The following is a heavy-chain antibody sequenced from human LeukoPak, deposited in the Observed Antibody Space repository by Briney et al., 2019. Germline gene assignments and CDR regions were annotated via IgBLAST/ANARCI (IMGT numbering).Heavy chain of an antibody. CDR1: GFTFGDYA. CDR3: TRDFGEIDY. D-gene: IGHD3-3*01. CDR2: IISKAYGGTT. J-gene: IGHJ4*01. Sequence: SLRLSCTASGFTFGDYALSWVRQAPGKGREWVGFIISKAYGGTTEYAASVKGRFTISRDDSKSTAYLQMNSLKTEDTAVYYCTRDFGEIDYWGQGTLVTVSS. V-gene: IGHV3-49*04.